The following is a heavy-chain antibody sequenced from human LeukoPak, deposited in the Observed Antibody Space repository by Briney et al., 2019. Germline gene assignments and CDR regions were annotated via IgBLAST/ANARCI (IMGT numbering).Heavy chain of an antibody. CDR1: GFTFSSYG. V-gene: IGHV3-23*01. CDR3: AKLDGSGSYHYYYYYYMDV. Sequence: GGSLRLSCAASGFTFSSYGMSWVRQAPGKGLEWVSAISGSGGSTYYADSVKGRFTISRDNSKNTLYLQMNSLRAEDTAVYYCAKLDGSGSYHYYYYYYMDVWGKGTTVTISS. D-gene: IGHD3-10*01. CDR2: ISGSGGST. J-gene: IGHJ6*03.